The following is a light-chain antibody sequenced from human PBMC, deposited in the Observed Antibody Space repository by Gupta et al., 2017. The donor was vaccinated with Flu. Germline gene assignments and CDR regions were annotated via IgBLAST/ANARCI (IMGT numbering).Light chain of an antibody. V-gene: IGKV3-15*01. CDR3: QKYNNWPPYS. CDR1: QSVSSN. CDR2: GAY. J-gene: IGKJ2*03. Sequence: EIVMTQSPAPLSVSPGASATLSCRASQSVSSNLAWYQQNPGQPPRLLIYGAYTRATGIPDRFRGSGSGTEFTQNLRSLQSEDFAVYYCQKYNNWPPYSFGRGTKLEIK.